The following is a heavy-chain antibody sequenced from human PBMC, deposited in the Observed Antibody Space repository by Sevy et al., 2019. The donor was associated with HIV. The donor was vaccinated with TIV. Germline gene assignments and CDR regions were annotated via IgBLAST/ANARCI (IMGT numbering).Heavy chain of an antibody. CDR1: GYTFTSYG. D-gene: IGHD2-2*01. J-gene: IGHJ6*02. CDR2: ISAYNGNT. V-gene: IGHV1-18*01. CDR3: ARAPIVVVPAAKGVYGMDV. Sequence: ASVKVSCKASGYTFTSYGISWVRQAPGQGLEWMGWISAYNGNTNYAQKLQGRVTMTTDTSTRTAYMELRSLRSDDTAVYYCARAPIVVVPAAKGVYGMDVWGQGTTVTVSS.